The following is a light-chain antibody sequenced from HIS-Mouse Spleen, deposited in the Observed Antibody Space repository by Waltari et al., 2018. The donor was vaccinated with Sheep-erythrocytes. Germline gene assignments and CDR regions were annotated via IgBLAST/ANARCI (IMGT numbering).Light chain of an antibody. CDR2: QDS. CDR3: QAWDSSTAWV. V-gene: IGLV3-1*01. J-gene: IGLJ3*02. Sequence: SYELAQPPSVSVSPGQTASITCSGDKLGDKYACWYQQKPGQSPVLVIYQDSKRPSGIHGRFSGSNSGTTATLTISGTQAMDEADYYCQAWDSSTAWVFGGGTKLTVL. CDR1: KLGDKY.